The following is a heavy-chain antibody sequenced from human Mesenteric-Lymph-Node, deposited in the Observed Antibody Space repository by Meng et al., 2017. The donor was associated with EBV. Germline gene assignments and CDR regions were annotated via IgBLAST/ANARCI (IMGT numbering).Heavy chain of an antibody. CDR1: GGSFSGYY. Sequence: QVQLQQGGAGLLKPSETLSLTCAFYGGSFSGYYWSWIRQPPGKGLEWIGEINHSGSTNYNPSLKSRVTISVDTSKNQFSLKLSSVTAADTAVYYCARVFPDLDYWGQGTLVTSPQ. J-gene: IGHJ4*02. CDR2: INHSGST. CDR3: ARVFPDLDY. V-gene: IGHV4-34*01.